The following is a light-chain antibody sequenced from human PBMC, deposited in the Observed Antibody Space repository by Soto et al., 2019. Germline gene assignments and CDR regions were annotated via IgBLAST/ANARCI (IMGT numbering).Light chain of an antibody. Sequence: EIVLTQSPATLSLSPGERATLSCRASQSVSNYLAWFQQKPGQAPRLLIYDASNRATGIPARFSGSGSGTDYTLTITSLEPEDFAVDYCQQRSSCPLHTFGGGAKVEI. V-gene: IGKV3-11*01. CDR3: QQRSSCPLHT. CDR2: DAS. CDR1: QSVSNY. J-gene: IGKJ4*01.